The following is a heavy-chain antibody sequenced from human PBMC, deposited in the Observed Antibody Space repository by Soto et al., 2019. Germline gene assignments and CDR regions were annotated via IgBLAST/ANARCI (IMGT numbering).Heavy chain of an antibody. J-gene: IGHJ5*02. D-gene: IGHD6-13*01. CDR3: ARELRQQLVKTRGGNWLDP. Sequence: ASVKVSCKASGGTFSSYAISWVRQAPGQGLEWMGGIIPIFGTANYAQKFQGRVTITADESTSTAYMELSSLRSEDTAVYYCARELRQQLVKTRGGNWLDPWGQGPLVTVYS. CDR1: GGTFSSYA. V-gene: IGHV1-69*13. CDR2: IIPIFGTA.